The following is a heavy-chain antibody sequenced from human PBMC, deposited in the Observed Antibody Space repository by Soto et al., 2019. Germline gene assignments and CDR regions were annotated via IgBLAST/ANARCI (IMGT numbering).Heavy chain of an antibody. J-gene: IGHJ5*02. CDR3: ARDVVVVPAAIHYFDP. CDR1: GFTFSSYS. CDR2: ISSSSSYI. D-gene: IGHD2-2*01. Sequence: EVQLVESGGGLVKPGGSLRLSCAASGFTFSSYSMNWVRQAPGKGLEWVSSISSSSSYIYYADSVKGRFTISRDNAKNSLYQQMNSLRAEDTAVYYCARDVVVVPAAIHYFDPWGQGTLVTVSS. V-gene: IGHV3-21*01.